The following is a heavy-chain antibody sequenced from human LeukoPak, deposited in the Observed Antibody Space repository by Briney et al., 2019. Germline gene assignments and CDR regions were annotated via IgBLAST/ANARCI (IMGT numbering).Heavy chain of an antibody. CDR1: GFTVSSNY. D-gene: IGHD2-15*01. CDR2: IYSGGST. V-gene: IGHV3-66*01. CDR3: ARVQGYCSGGSCYSYYYYGMDV. J-gene: IGHJ6*02. Sequence: GGSLRLSCAASGFTVSSNYMGWVRQAPGKGLEWVSVIYSGGSTYYADSVKGRFTIPRDNSKNTLYLQMNSLRAEDTAVYYCARVQGYCSGGSCYSYYYYGMDVWGQGTTVTVSS.